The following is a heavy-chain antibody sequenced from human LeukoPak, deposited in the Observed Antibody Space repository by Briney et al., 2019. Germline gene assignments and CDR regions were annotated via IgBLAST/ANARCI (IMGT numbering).Heavy chain of an antibody. Sequence: SETLSLTCTVSGGSISSYYWSWIRQPPGKGLEWIGYIYYSGSTNYNPSLKSRVTISVDTSKNQFSLKLSSATAADTAVYYCARGTVRSSEYYFDYWGQGTLVTVSS. D-gene: IGHD6-13*01. V-gene: IGHV4-59*01. CDR1: GGSISSYY. J-gene: IGHJ4*02. CDR2: IYYSGST. CDR3: ARGTVRSSEYYFDY.